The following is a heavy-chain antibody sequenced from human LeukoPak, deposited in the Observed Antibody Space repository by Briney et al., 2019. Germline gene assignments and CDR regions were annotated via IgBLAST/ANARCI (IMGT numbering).Heavy chain of an antibody. Sequence: PGGSLRLSCAASGFTFSSYEMNWVRQAPGKGLEWVSYISSTGGTIYYADSVKGRFTISRDNAKNSLYLQMNSLRAEDTAVYYCASDRGYYDTSGYYHDAFDIWGQGTMVTVSS. D-gene: IGHD3-22*01. V-gene: IGHV3-48*03. CDR3: ASDRGYYDTSGYYHDAFDI. CDR1: GFTFSSYE. J-gene: IGHJ3*02. CDR2: ISSTGGTI.